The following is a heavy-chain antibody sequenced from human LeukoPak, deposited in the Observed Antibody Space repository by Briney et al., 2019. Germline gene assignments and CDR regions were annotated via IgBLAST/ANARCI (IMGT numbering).Heavy chain of an antibody. J-gene: IGHJ6*03. CDR2: IYYSGST. D-gene: IGHD4-17*01. Sequence: SETLSLTCTVSGGSISSSCYYWGWIRQPPGKGLEWIVSIYYSGSTYYNQSLKSRVTISVDTSKNQFSLKLSSVTAADTAVYYCARVVSTTVTTSYYYYMDVWGKGTTVTISS. CDR3: ARVVSTTVTTSYYYYMDV. V-gene: IGHV4-39*07. CDR1: GGSISSSCYY.